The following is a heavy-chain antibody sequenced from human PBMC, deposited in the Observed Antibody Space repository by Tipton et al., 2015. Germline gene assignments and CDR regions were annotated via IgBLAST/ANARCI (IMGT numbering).Heavy chain of an antibody. J-gene: IGHJ3*02. CDR1: GYTFTNYW. D-gene: IGHD3-22*01. CDR3: ARRHYDSTTTAFDI. CDR2: IHPSDSET. Sequence: VQLVQSGAEVRKPGESLKISCATSGYTFTNYWIGWVRQMPGKGLEWVGIIHPSDSETKYSPSFEGLVTISADKSTSTAYLQWSSLKASGTAMYYCARRHYDSTTTAFDIWGQGTMVTVSS. V-gene: IGHV5-51*01.